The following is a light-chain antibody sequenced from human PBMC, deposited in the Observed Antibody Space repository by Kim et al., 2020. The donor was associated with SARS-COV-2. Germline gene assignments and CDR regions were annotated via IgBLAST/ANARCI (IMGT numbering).Light chain of an antibody. CDR2: WAS. CDR3: HQYDSIPPYT. CDR1: QSILYTSNNKNY. V-gene: IGKV4-1*01. Sequence: DIVMTQSPDSLAVSLGERATINCKSSQSILYTSNNKNYLAWYQQKPGQSPKLLIYWASTRESGVPDRFSGSGSGTDFTLTISSLQAEDVAVYYCHQYDSIPPYTFGGGTKVDIK. J-gene: IGKJ4*01.